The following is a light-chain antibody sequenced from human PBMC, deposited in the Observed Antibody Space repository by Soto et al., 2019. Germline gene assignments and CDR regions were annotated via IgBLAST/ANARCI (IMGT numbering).Light chain of an antibody. Sequence: DIQVTQSPSSLSASVGDSVTLSCHTSQRVGSYIHWYQHQSGKPPKLLIYAASTLQDGVPSRFSGGGSGTAFSLIITGLQPGDSATYYCQQTYTSVATFGQGTKVDI. V-gene: IGKV1-39*01. CDR3: QQTYTSVAT. CDR2: AAS. J-gene: IGKJ1*01. CDR1: QRVGSY.